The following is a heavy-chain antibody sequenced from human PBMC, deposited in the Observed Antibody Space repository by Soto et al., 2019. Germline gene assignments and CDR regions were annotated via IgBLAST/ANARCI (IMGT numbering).Heavy chain of an antibody. D-gene: IGHD5-18*01. CDR3: AREGYSYGRGHWFDP. CDR2: IYYSGST. V-gene: IGHV4-31*03. Sequence: PSETLSLTCTVSGGSISSDGYYWSWIRQHPGKGLEWIGYIYYSGSTYYNPSLKSRVTISVDTSKNQFSLKLSSVTAANTAVYYCAREGYSYGRGHWFDPWGQGTLVTVSS. J-gene: IGHJ5*02. CDR1: GGSISSDGYY.